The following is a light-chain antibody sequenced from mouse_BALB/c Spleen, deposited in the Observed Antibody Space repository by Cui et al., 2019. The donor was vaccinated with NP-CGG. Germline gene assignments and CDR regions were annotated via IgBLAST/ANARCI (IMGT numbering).Light chain of an antibody. Sequence: QAVGRQEPALTTSPGETVTLIFCSSTRAVTTSNYANWVKEKPDHLFTGLIGGTNNRAPGVPARFSGSLIGDKAALTITGAQTEDEAIYFCALWYSNHWVFGGGTKLTVL. J-gene: IGLJ1*01. CDR1: TRAVTTSNY. CDR2: GTN. V-gene: IGLV1*01. CDR3: ALWYSNHWV.